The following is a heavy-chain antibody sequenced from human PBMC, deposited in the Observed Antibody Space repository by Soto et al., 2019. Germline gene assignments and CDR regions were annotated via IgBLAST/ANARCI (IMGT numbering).Heavy chain of an antibody. D-gene: IGHD5-18*01. CDR3: AIRGYSYGYSFSY. V-gene: IGHV5-51*01. J-gene: IGHJ4*02. Sequence: EVQLVQSGAEVKKPGDSLKISCKASGYTFTSYWIAWVRQMPGKGLEWMGIIFPVDSDTTYSPSFQGQVTISADKSITTAYVQWSSLKASDTAMYYCAIRGYSYGYSFSYWGQGTLVTFSS. CDR1: GYTFTSYW. CDR2: IFPVDSDT.